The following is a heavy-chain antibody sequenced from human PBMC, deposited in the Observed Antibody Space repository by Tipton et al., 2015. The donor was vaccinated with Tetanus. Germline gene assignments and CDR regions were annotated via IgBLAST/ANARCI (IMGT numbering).Heavy chain of an antibody. CDR3: ARKRSLEWLGPVDY. D-gene: IGHD3-3*01. CDR2: IWYDGSNK. V-gene: IGHV3-33*01. CDR1: GFTFNGYG. Sequence: SLRLSCAASGFTFNGYGMHWVRQAPGKGLEWVALIWYDGSNKYYADSVKGRFTISRDNSKNTVYLQMNNLRDEDTAVYYCARKRSLEWLGPVDYWGQGTLVTVSS. J-gene: IGHJ4*02.